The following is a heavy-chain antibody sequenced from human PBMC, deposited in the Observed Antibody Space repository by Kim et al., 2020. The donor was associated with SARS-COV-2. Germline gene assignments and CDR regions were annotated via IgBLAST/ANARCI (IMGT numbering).Heavy chain of an antibody. V-gene: IGHV4-34*01. D-gene: IGHD1-26*01. CDR1: GGSFSGYY. CDR2: INHSGST. CDR3: ARGGTRRPALLTPPGD. J-gene: IGHJ4*02. Sequence: SETLSLTCAVYGGSFSGYYWSWIRQPPGKGLEWIGEINHSGSTNYNPSLKSRVTISVDTSKNQFSLKLSSVTAADTAVYYCARGGTRRPALLTPPGDWGQGTLVTVSS.